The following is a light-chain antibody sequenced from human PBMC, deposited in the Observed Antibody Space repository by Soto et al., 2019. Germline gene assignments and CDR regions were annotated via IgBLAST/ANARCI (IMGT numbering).Light chain of an antibody. CDR2: GAS. J-gene: IGKJ2*01. Sequence: EIVLTQSPGTLSLSPGERATVSCRASQSVSSSYLAWYQQKPGQAPRILIYGASSRATGIPDRFSGSGSGTDVTLTSSRLEPEDFAVYYCQQYGSSLYPFGQGTKLEIK. CDR3: QQYGSSLYP. CDR1: QSVSSSY. V-gene: IGKV3-20*01.